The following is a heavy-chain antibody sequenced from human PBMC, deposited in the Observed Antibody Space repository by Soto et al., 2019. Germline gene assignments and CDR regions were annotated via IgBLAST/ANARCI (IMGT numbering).Heavy chain of an antibody. J-gene: IGHJ4*02. D-gene: IGHD1-1*01. Sequence: QVHLVQSGAEVKKPGASVKVSCKGSGYAFTTYGITWVRQAPGQGLEWMGWISAHNGKTNYAQKLQGRVTVTRDTSTGTAYMELRGLRSDDAAVYYCARGRYGDYWGQGALVTVSS. V-gene: IGHV1-18*01. CDR1: GYAFTTYG. CDR3: ARGRYGDY. CDR2: ISAHNGKT.